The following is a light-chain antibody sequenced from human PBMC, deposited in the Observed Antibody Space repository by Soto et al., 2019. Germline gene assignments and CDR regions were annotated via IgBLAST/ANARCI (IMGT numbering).Light chain of an antibody. V-gene: IGKV4-1*01. J-gene: IGKJ4*01. CDR2: WAS. Sequence: DIVMTQSPDSLAVSLGERDTINCKSSQSVLYSSNNKSYLAWFQQKTGQPPNMLIYWASNRESGVHDRFSGSESGTDFTRSNSSLKTGDVAVDYCQHYYSTPLTFCGGTHVEIK. CDR3: QHYYSTPLT. CDR1: QSVLYSSNNKSY.